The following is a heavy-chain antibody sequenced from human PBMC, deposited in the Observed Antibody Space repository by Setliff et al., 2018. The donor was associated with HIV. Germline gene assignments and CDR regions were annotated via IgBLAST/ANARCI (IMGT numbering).Heavy chain of an antibody. J-gene: IGHJ4*02. V-gene: IGHV4-38-2*01. D-gene: IGHD5-12*01. CDR1: GYSINSGCY. CDR3: ARQPLYNDYDWRSYYLDY. CDR2: MYHTGST. Sequence: PSETLSLTCAVSGYSINSGCYWGWIRQPPGKGLEWIGSMYHTGSTYYSPSLNSRFTISVDTSKNQFSLKLRSVTAADTAVYYCARQPLYNDYDWRSYYLDYWGQGSLVTVSS.